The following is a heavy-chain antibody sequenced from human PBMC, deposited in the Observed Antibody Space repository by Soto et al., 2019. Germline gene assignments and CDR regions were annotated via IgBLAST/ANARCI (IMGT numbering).Heavy chain of an antibody. D-gene: IGHD2-2*01. Sequence: GASVKVSCKASGGTFSSYTISWVRQAPGQGLEWMGRIIPILGIANYAQKFQGRVTITADKSTSTAYMELSSLRSEDTAVYYCARGYRDIVVVPSAIDLSINWFDPWGQATLVTVSS. V-gene: IGHV1-69*02. CDR3: ARGYRDIVVVPSAIDLSINWFDP. J-gene: IGHJ5*02. CDR1: GGTFSSYT. CDR2: IIPILGIA.